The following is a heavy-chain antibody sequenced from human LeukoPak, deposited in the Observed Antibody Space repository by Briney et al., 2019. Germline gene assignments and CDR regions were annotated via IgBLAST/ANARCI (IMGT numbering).Heavy chain of an antibody. CDR3: ARDSRLLIGGIFAV. J-gene: IGHJ3*01. Sequence: GGSLRLSCAASGFTFSSYAMTWVRQAPGKGLEWVSSISGNGETTNYADSVKGRLTLSRDNSENTVYLQMNSLRAEDTAVYYCARDSRLLIGGIFAVWGQGTTVTASS. CDR2: ISGNGETT. D-gene: IGHD1-26*01. CDR1: GFTFSSYA. V-gene: IGHV3-23*01.